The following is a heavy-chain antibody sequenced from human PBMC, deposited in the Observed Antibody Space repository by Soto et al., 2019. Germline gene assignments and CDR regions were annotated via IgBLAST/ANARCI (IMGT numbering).Heavy chain of an antibody. CDR2: IYNSDT. D-gene: IGHD1-1*01. CDR3: ARYGNWQGGY. Sequence: QVQLQESGPGLVRPSQTLFLTCTVSGGSISSGGYYWSWIRQPPGRGLEWLGSIYNSDTYYNSSLKSRVTIFVDTSKKQFSLKLSCVTAADTAVYYCARYGNWQGGYWGQGTLVIVSS. J-gene: IGHJ4*02. CDR1: GGSISSGGYY. V-gene: IGHV4-30-4*01.